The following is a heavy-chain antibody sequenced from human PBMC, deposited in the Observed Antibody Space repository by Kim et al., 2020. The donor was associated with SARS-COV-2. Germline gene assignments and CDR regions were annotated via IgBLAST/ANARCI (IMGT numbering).Heavy chain of an antibody. Sequence: SETLSLTCTVSGGSISSYYWSWIRQPPGKGLEWIGYIYYSGSTNYNPSLKSRVTISVDTSKNQFSLKLSSVTAADTAVYYCARVGTLGRGYSYGYQVPGYWYFDLWGRGTLVTVSS. CDR3: ARVGTLGRGYSYGYQVPGYWYFDL. V-gene: IGHV4-59*01. CDR1: GGSISSYY. CDR2: IYYSGST. D-gene: IGHD5-18*01. J-gene: IGHJ2*01.